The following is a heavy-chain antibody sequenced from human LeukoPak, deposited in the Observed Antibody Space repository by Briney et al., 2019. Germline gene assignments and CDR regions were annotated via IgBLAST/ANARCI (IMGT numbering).Heavy chain of an antibody. CDR3: SRRRGVENNWFDP. V-gene: IGHV4-34*01. Sequence: SETLSLTCAVYGVSFSGYYWSWIRQPPGKGLEWIWEINHSRSTNYYPSLKSRRTISLDTYKNNLSLKLSYVTAADTAAYYCSRRRGVENNWFDPWGQGTLVTVYS. D-gene: IGHD1-1*01. J-gene: IGHJ5*02. CDR2: INHSRST. CDR1: GVSFSGYY.